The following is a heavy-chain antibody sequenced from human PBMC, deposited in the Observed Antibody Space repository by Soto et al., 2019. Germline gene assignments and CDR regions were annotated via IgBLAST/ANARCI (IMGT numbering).Heavy chain of an antibody. J-gene: IGHJ4*02. V-gene: IGHV3-33*01. CDR2: IWYDGSNK. D-gene: IGHD5-18*01. CDR1: GFTFSSYG. Sequence: QVQLVESGGGVVQPGRSLRLSCAASGFTFSSYGMHWVRKAPGKGLEWVAVIWYDGSNKYYADSVKGRFTISRDNSKNMLYLQMNSLRAEDTAVYYCARGAEDTAIWGQGTLVTVSS. CDR3: ARGAEDTAI.